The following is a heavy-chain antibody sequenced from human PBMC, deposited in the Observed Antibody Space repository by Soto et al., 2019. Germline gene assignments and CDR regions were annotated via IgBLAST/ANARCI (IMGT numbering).Heavy chain of an antibody. V-gene: IGHV1-18*04. CDR1: GFSFTSYG. CDR3: ARRGSGNFYDAFDI. CDR2: ISAYSGNA. Sequence: QAQLVQSGAEVKKPGASVKVSCKASGFSFTSYGFSWVRQAPGQGLELMGWISAYSGNAKYEEKIQDRVTMTTDTVTSTAYMEVRRLRTADTAVYYCARRGSGNFYDAFDIWGQWTMVIISS. J-gene: IGHJ3*02. D-gene: IGHD3-10*01.